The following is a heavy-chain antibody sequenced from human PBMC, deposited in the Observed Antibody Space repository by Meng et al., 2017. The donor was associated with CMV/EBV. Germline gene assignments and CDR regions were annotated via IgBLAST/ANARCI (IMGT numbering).Heavy chain of an antibody. CDR1: GGSISSYY. CDR3: ARGADIVVVPAAIRPIGYYYGMDV. D-gene: IGHD2-2*02. J-gene: IGHJ6*02. V-gene: IGHV4-59*01. CDR2: IYYSGST. Sequence: SETLSLTCTVSGGSISSYYWSWIRQPPGKGLEWIGYIYYSGSTNYNPSLKGRVTISVDTSKNQFSLKLSSVTAADTAVYYCARGADIVVVPAAIRPIGYYYGMDVWGQGTTVTVSS.